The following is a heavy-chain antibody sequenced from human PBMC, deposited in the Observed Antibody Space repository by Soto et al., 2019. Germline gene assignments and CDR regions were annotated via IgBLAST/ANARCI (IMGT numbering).Heavy chain of an antibody. Sequence: QVELVESGGGVVQPGRSLRLSCAASGFTFSTYGMHWVRQAPGKGLEWVAAMSYDGTKEYYVDSVKGRFTISRDNSRNTLFLQLNSLRAEDTAVYYCAKEYGSTLIDHWGQGTLVTVSS. J-gene: IGHJ4*02. V-gene: IGHV3-30*18. CDR1: GFTFSTYG. D-gene: IGHD6-13*01. CDR2: MSYDGTKE. CDR3: AKEYGSTLIDH.